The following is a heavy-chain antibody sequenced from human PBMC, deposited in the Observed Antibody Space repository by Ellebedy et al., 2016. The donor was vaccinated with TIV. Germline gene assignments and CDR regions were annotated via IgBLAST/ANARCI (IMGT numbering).Heavy chain of an antibody. V-gene: IGHV4-59*08. Sequence: SETLSLTCTVSGGSISSYYWSWIRQPPGKGLEWIGYTYYSGSTNYNPSLKSRVTISVDTSKNQFSLNLNSVTAADTAVYYCARLAVVVVAANDYYYMDVWGKGTTVTVSS. D-gene: IGHD2-15*01. CDR2: TYYSGST. CDR1: GGSISSYY. J-gene: IGHJ6*03. CDR3: ARLAVVVVAANDYYYMDV.